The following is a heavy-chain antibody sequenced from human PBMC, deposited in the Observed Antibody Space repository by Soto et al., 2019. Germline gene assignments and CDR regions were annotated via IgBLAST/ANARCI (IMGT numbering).Heavy chain of an antibody. Sequence: QVQLQESGPGLVKPSETLSLTCTVSGGSVHNGSYYWSWLRQPPGKGLEWIGYIYYTGTTNYNPSLKSHVTISADTSTNQFSLKVKSVTAADTAVYFCARNSRGYIYGYYFDYWGQGTLVTVSS. V-gene: IGHV4-61*01. CDR1: GGSVHNGSYY. CDR3: ARNSRGYIYGYYFDY. J-gene: IGHJ4*02. D-gene: IGHD5-18*01. CDR2: IYYTGTT.